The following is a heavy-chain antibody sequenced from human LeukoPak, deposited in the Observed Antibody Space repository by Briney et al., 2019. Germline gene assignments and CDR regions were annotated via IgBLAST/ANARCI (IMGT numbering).Heavy chain of an antibody. D-gene: IGHD6-6*01. CDR1: GFTLRNYW. Sequence: GGSLRLSCTASGFTLRNYWMHWVRQVPGKRLVWVSRISGDGSVTNYADSVQGRFTISRDNAKNILCLQIDSLRSEDTAVYYCARYSSSSGGASYYLDYWGHGTLVTVSS. CDR2: ISGDGSVT. J-gene: IGHJ4*01. V-gene: IGHV3-74*01. CDR3: ARYSSSSGGASYYLDY.